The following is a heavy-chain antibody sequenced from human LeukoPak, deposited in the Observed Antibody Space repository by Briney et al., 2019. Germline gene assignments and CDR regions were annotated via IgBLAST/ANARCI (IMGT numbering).Heavy chain of an antibody. J-gene: IGHJ6*02. CDR1: GFTVSSNY. D-gene: IGHD6-6*01. CDR3: ARVRLVQYYYYGMDV. CDR2: IYSGAST. Sequence: GGSLRLSCAASGFTVSSNYMSWVRQAPGKGLEWVSVIYSGASTYYADSVKGRFTISRDNSKNTLYLQMNSLRAEDTAVYYCARVRLVQYYYYGMDVWGQGTTVTVSS. V-gene: IGHV3-53*01.